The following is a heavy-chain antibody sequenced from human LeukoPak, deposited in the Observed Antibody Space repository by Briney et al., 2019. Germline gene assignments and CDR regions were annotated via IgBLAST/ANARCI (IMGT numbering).Heavy chain of an antibody. Sequence: SETLSLTRTVSGGSISSGGYYWSWIRQHPGKGLEWIGYIYYSGSTYYNPSLKSRVTISVDTSKNQFSLKLSSVTAADTALYYCAREAWVSGDSKYRYYGIDVWGQGTTVTVS. D-gene: IGHD4-17*01. CDR2: IYYSGST. CDR1: GGSISSGGYY. J-gene: IGHJ6*02. CDR3: AREAWVSGDSKYRYYGIDV. V-gene: IGHV4-31*03.